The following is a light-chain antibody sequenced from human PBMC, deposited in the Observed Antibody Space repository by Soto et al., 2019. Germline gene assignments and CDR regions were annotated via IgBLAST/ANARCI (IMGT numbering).Light chain of an antibody. J-gene: IGKJ4*01. CDR1: LGIRND. CDR2: GAS. V-gene: IGKV1-6*02. CDR3: LQDYNYPLT. Sequence: AIQLTQSPSALSASVGDRVTITCRASLGIRNDLGWYQQKPGEAPRLLVYGASTLQSGVPSRFSGSGSGTEFTLTIIRLQLEDFGTYYCLQDYNYPLTFGGGTRLEI.